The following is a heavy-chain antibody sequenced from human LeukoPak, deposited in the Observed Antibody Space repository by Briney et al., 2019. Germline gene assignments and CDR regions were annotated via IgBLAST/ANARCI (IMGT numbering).Heavy chain of an antibody. CDR2: IYYSGST. D-gene: IGHD6-13*01. Sequence: SETLSLTCTVSGGPISSSSYYWGWIRQPPGKGLEWIGSIYYSGSTYYNPSLKSRVTISVDTSKNQFSLKLRSVTAADTAVYYCARVSSSSIWFDPWGQGTLVTVSS. CDR1: GGPISSSSYY. J-gene: IGHJ5*02. V-gene: IGHV4-39*01. CDR3: ARVSSSSIWFDP.